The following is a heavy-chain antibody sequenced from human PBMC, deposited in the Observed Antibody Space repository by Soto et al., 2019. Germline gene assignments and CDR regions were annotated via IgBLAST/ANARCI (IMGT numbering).Heavy chain of an antibody. CDR1: GFTFSSYA. J-gene: IGHJ6*02. Sequence: GGSLRLSCAASGFTFSSYAMSWVRRAPGKGLEWVSAISGSGGSTYYADSVKGRFTTSRDNSKNTMYLQKNSLRAEDTAVYYCAKDPLIYSGSYYYYGMDVWGQGTTVTVSS. D-gene: IGHD1-26*01. CDR2: ISGSGGST. CDR3: AKDPLIYSGSYYYYGMDV. V-gene: IGHV3-23*01.